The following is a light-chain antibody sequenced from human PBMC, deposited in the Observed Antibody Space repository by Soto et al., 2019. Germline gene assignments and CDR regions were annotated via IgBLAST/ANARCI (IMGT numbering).Light chain of an antibody. V-gene: IGKV1-8*01. Sequence: AIRMTQSPSSFSASTGDRVTITCRASQGISSYLAWYQQKPGKAPKLLIYAASTLQSGVPSRFSGSGSGTDFTRTFSCLQSEDFATYYCQQYYSYPQTFGQGTKVEIK. J-gene: IGKJ1*01. CDR1: QGISSY. CDR2: AAS. CDR3: QQYYSYPQT.